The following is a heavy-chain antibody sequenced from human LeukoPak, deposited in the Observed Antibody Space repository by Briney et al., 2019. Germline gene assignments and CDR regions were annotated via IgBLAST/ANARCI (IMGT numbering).Heavy chain of an antibody. Sequence: TGGSLRLSCAVSGFTFSSYWMSWVRQAPGKGLEWVANIKQDGSEKYYADSVKGRFTISRDNTKNSLFLQMNSLRAEDTAVYYCARRYCYRSSCSGFDYWGRGTLVTVSS. V-gene: IGHV3-7*01. J-gene: IGHJ4*02. D-gene: IGHD6-13*01. CDR2: IKQDGSEK. CDR3: ARRYCYRSSCSGFDY. CDR1: GFTFSSYW.